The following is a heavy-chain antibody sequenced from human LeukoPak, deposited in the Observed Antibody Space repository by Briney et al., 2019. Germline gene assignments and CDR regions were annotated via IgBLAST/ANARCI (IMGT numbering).Heavy chain of an antibody. CDR3: ARKHSYGSGFDY. Sequence: SGGSLRLSCAASGFTFSSYEMNWVRQAPGKGLEWVSYISSSGSTIYYADSVKGRFTISRDNAKNSLYLQMNSLRAEATAVYYCARKHSYGSGFDYWGQGTLVTVSS. J-gene: IGHJ4*02. CDR2: ISSSGSTI. V-gene: IGHV3-48*03. D-gene: IGHD3-10*01. CDR1: GFTFSSYE.